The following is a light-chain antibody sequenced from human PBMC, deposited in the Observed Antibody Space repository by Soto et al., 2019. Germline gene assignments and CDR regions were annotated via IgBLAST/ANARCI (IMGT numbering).Light chain of an antibody. CDR2: AAS. J-gene: IGKJ5*01. V-gene: IGKV3-15*01. Sequence: EIVMTQSPATLSVSPGERATLSCRASQRISNSLAWYQQKSGQAPRLLIYAASTRATGLPARFSGSGSGTEFTLTISSLQSEDFALYYCQQYDNWPRTFGQGTRLEIK. CDR1: QRISNS. CDR3: QQYDNWPRT.